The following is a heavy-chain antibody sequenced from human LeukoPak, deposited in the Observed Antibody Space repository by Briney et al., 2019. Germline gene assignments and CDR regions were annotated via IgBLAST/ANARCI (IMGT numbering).Heavy chain of an antibody. CDR2: ISWNSGSI. CDR3: ANLVKGDAFDI. Sequence: GGSLRLSCAASGFTFDDYAMHWVRHAPGKGLEWVSGISWNSGSIGYADSVKGRFTISRDNAKNSLYLQMNSLRAEDTASYYCANLVKGDAFDIWGQGTMVTVSS. CDR1: GFTFDDYA. D-gene: IGHD2-15*01. V-gene: IGHV3-9*01. J-gene: IGHJ3*02.